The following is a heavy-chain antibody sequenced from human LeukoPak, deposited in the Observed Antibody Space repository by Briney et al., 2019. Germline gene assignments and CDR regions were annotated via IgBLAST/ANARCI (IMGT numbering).Heavy chain of an antibody. Sequence: GGSLRLSCAASGFTFSSYGMHWVRQAPGKGLEWVAFIRYDGSNKYYADSVKGRFTISRDNSKNTLYLQMNSLRAEDTAVYYCARRQICTNGVCFDVSYYYYYYMDVWGKGTTVTVSS. CDR3: ARRQICTNGVCFDVSYYYYYYMDV. CDR1: GFTFSSYG. J-gene: IGHJ6*03. CDR2: IRYDGSNK. D-gene: IGHD2-8*01. V-gene: IGHV3-30*02.